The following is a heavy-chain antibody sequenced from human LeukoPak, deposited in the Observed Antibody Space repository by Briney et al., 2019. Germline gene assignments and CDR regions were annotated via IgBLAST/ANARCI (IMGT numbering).Heavy chain of an antibody. D-gene: IGHD6-6*01. J-gene: IGHJ4*02. CDR3: ASIGLAARSFDY. Sequence: PGGSLRLSCAASGFSFSNYGMHWVRQAPGKGLEWVAFIRFDGSDRYYTDSVKGRFTLYRDISRNTLYLQMNSLRADDTAVYYCASIGLAARSFDYWGQGTLVTVSS. V-gene: IGHV3-30*02. CDR2: IRFDGSDR. CDR1: GFSFSNYG.